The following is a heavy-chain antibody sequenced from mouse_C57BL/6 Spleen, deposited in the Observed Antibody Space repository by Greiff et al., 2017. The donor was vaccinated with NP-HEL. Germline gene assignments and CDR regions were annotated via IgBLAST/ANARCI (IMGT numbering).Heavy chain of an antibody. Sequence: QVQLQQPGAELVKPGASVKMSCKASGYTFTSYWITWVKQRPGQGLEWIGDICPGSGSTNYNEKFKSKATLTVDTSSSTANMQLSSLASEDSAVYYCARRAGNYYSDPFYFDYWGQGTTLTVSS. CDR1: GYTFTSYW. CDR2: ICPGSGST. V-gene: IGHV1-55*01. J-gene: IGHJ2*01. CDR3: ARRAGNYYSDPFYFDY. D-gene: IGHD2-13*01.